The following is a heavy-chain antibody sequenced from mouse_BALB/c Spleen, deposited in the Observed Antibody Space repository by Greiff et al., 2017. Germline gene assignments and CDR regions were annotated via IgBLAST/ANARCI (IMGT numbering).Heavy chain of an antibody. J-gene: IGHJ2*01. V-gene: IGHV5-17*02. CDR3: ARDGNLDY. Sequence: EVQLVESGGGLVQPGGSRKLSCAASGFTFSSFGMHWVRQAPEKGLEWVAYISSGSSTIYYADTVKGRFTISRDNPKNTLFLQMTSLRSEDTAMYYCARDGNLDYWGQGTTLTVSS. D-gene: IGHD2-1*01. CDR1: GFTFSSFG. CDR2: ISSGSSTI.